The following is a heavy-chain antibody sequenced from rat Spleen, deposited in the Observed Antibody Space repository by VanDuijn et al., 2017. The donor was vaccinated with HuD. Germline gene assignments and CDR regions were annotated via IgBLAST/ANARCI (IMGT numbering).Heavy chain of an antibody. J-gene: IGHJ1*01. V-gene: IGHV2-27*01. CDR1: GFSLTSYH. CDR2: IQSGGST. D-gene: IGHD1-6*01. CDR3: TRNRGTTDPYWYFDF. Sequence: QVQLKESEPDLVQPSQTLSLTCTVSGFSLTSYHVHWVRQPPGRGLEWMGRIQSGGSTDYNSALKSRLSISRDTSKSQVFLKVKSLKTEDTGIYYCTRNRGTTDPYWYFDFWGPGTMVTVSS.